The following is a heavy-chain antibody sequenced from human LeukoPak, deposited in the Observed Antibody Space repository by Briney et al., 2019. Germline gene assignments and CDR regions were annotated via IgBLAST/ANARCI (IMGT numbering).Heavy chain of an antibody. D-gene: IGHD6-19*01. CDR3: ARHGDSSRGWYFDY. V-gene: IGHV4-59*08. Sequence: SGTLSLTCAVSGGSISSYYWSWIRQPPGKGLEWIGYMYNSGITNYNPSLRRGVTISVDTSTNQFSLRLRSVTAADTAVYYCARHGDSSRGWYFDYWGQGTLVTVSS. CDR1: GGSISSYY. CDR2: MYNSGIT. J-gene: IGHJ4*02.